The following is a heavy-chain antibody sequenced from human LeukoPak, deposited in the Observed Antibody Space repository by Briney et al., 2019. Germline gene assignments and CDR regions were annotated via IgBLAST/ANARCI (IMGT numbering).Heavy chain of an antibody. CDR1: GGSISSGGYS. D-gene: IGHD3-16*02. CDR2: IYHSGST. J-gene: IGHJ4*02. Sequence: SETLSRTCAVSGGSISSGGYSWSWIRQPPGKGLEWIGYIYHSGSTYYNPSLKSRVTISVDRSKNQFSLKLSSVTAADTAVYYCARVGPDVWGSYRYFYYVDYWGQGTLVTVSS. CDR3: ARVGPDVWGSYRYFYYVDY. V-gene: IGHV4-30-2*01.